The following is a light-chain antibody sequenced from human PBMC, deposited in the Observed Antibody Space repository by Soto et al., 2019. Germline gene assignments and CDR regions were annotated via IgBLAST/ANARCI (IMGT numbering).Light chain of an antibody. CDR2: EVS. CDR1: SSDVGGYNY. V-gene: IGLV2-14*01. J-gene: IGLJ1*01. CDR3: TSYTSSSTLTV. Sequence: QSALTQPASVSGSPGQSITISCTGTSSDVGGYNYVSWYQQHPGKAPKLMIYEVSNRPLGVSNRFSGSKSGNTASLTISGLQAEDEADYYCTSYTSSSTLTVFGTGTKVTVL.